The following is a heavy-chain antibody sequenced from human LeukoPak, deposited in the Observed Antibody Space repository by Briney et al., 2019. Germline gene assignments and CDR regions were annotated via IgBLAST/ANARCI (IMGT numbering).Heavy chain of an antibody. D-gene: IGHD1-26*01. CDR3: ATEKDLLLDS. CDR1: GYSLSGLS. CDR2: FDPGDDET. J-gene: IGHJ5*01. V-gene: IGHV1-24*01. Sequence: GASVKVSCKVSGYSLSGLSTHWVRQAPGQGLEWMGGFDPGDDETIYAQKFQGRVTMTEDTSTDTAYLELSSLRSEDTAVYFCATEKDLLLDSWGQGTPVTVSS.